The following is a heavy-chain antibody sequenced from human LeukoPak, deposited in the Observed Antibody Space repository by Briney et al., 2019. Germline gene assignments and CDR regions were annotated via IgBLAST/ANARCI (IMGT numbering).Heavy chain of an antibody. V-gene: IGHV3-74*01. D-gene: IGHD5-18*01. CDR2: INSNGNTT. Sequence: GGSLRLSCAATGFAFSTYWMHWARQVPGKGLVWVSRINSNGNTTPYADSVKGRFTISRDNAKNTLFLQMNSLRAEDTAVYYCARGGGNSYAPVDYWGQGTLVTVSS. CDR1: GFAFSTYW. CDR3: ARGGGNSYAPVDY. J-gene: IGHJ4*02.